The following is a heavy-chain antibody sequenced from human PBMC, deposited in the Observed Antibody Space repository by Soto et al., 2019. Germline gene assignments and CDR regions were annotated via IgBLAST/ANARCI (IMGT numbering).Heavy chain of an antibody. CDR1: GGSISSYY. CDR3: ARLGTLKYCGGDCYSY. J-gene: IGHJ4*02. D-gene: IGHD2-21*02. CDR2: IYYSGST. V-gene: IGHV4-59*08. Sequence: SETLSLTCTVSGGSISSYYWNWIRQPPGKGLEWNGYIYYSGSTNYNPSHKSRDTISVNTSKNQFSMKLSSVTAADTAVYYCARLGTLKYCGGDCYSYWGQGTLVTVS.